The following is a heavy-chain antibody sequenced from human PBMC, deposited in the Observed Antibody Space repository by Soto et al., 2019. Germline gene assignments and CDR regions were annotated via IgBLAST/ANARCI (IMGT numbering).Heavy chain of an antibody. J-gene: IGHJ4*02. CDR1: GGSISSSSYY. CDR2: IYNSGST. Sequence: SETLSLTCTVSGGSISSSSYYWGGIRQPPGKGLGWIGSIYNSGSTYYNPSLKSRVTISIDTSKNQFSLKLSSLTAADTAVYYCARLLDGLHFDYWGQGTLVTVSS. V-gene: IGHV4-39*01. CDR3: ARLLDGLHFDY. D-gene: IGHD3-9*01.